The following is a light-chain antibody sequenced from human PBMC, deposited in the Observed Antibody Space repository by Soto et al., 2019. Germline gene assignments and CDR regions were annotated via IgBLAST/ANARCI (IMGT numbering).Light chain of an antibody. CDR3: HQYDTSPFT. J-gene: IGKJ5*01. CDR2: GAS. V-gene: IGKV3-20*01. CDR1: QSVSSRY. Sequence: EIVLTQSPGTLSLSPGDRATLSCRAGQSVSSRYLAWYHQKPGQAPWLLIYGASNRASGVPDRFSGSGSGTDFTLTISGLEPEDFAVYYCHQYDTSPFTFGQGTRLEMK.